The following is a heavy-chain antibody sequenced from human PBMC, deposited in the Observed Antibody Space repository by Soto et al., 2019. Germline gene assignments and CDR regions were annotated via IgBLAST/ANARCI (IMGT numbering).Heavy chain of an antibody. D-gene: IGHD3-3*01. CDR2: INDSGIT. J-gene: IGHJ6*02. CDR3: ARGRSSVPDRRGIGYYGLDV. Sequence: QVQLQQWGAEVLKPSETLSLTCVVNGGSFSNYYWTWIRQPPGKGLEWIGEINDSGITDSNPSLESRVTISVDMSKNQFSPRVNSVTAADTAVYYCARGRSSVPDRRGIGYYGLDVWGQGTTVTVSS. V-gene: IGHV4-34*01. CDR1: GGSFSNYY.